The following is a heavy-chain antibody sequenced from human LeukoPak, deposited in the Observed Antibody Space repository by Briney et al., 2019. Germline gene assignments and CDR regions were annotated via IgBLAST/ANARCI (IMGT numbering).Heavy chain of an antibody. V-gene: IGHV3-7*01. CDR1: GFSFNSDW. J-gene: IGHJ4*02. Sequence: GGSLRLSCAASGFSFNSDWMDWVRQAPGKGLEWVANIKHDESEKNYLDSVKGRFTISRDNAQNSLYLQMNGLRVEDTAVYYCTRRLDDWAQGTLVTVSS. D-gene: IGHD3-16*01. CDR3: TRRLDD. CDR2: IKHDESEK.